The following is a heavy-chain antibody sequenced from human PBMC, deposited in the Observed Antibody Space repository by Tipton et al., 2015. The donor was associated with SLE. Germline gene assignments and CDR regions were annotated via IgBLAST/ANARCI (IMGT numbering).Heavy chain of an antibody. Sequence: TLSLTCIISGDSITSGRFYWNRIRQFPGKGPEWIGSIYYTGTTTYYNSFLKSRVTMSVDTSKNQFSLRLTSVIAADTAVYYCARHLRTVDSPSSWFDPWGQGTLVTVSS. CDR3: ARHLRTVDSPSSWFDP. V-gene: IGHV4-39*07. D-gene: IGHD3/OR15-3a*01. CDR2: IYYTGTTT. J-gene: IGHJ5*02. CDR1: GDSITSGRFY.